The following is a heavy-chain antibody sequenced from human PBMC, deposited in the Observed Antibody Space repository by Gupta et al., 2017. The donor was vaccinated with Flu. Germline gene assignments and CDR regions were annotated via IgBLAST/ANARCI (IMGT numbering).Heavy chain of an antibody. Sequence: EVQLVESGGGLVQPGRSLRLSCTASGFTFGDYAMSWVRQAPGKGLEWVGFIRSKAYGGTTEYAASVKGRFTISRDDSKSIAYLQMNSLKTEDTAVYYCTRVVSGWIHYWYFDLWGRGTLVTVSS. J-gene: IGHJ2*01. CDR2: IRSKAYGGTT. D-gene: IGHD6-19*01. CDR1: GFTFGDYA. V-gene: IGHV3-49*04. CDR3: TRVVSGWIHYWYFDL.